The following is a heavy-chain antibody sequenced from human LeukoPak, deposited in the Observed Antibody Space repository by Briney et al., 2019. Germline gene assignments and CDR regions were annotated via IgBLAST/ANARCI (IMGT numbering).Heavy chain of an antibody. D-gene: IGHD3-22*01. CDR2: INPNSGGT. V-gene: IGHV1-2*02. CDR1: GYTFTDYY. CDR3: ARGPRYYYDSRGPLDY. J-gene: IGHJ4*02. Sequence: ASVKVSCKASGYTFTDYYMHWVRQAPGQGLEWMGWINPNSGGTNYAQKFQGRVTMTRDKSISTAYMELYSLRSDDTAVYYCARGPRYYYDSRGPLDYWGQGTLVTVSS.